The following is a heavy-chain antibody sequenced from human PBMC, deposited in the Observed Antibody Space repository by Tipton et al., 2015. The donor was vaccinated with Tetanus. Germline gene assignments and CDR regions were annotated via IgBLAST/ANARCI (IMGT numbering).Heavy chain of an antibody. CDR1: GDSMTRYY. CDR2: IFHSGST. D-gene: IGHD1-1*01. CDR3: ARANNEFPKKGPFDS. Sequence: TLSLTCTVSGDSMTRYYWSWIRQPPGKGLEWISYIFHSGSTNYNPSLKSRVTISMDTSKNHFSLRLTSVTAADTAVYYCARANNEFPKKGPFDSWGQGRLVIVSS. V-gene: IGHV4-59*01. J-gene: IGHJ4*02.